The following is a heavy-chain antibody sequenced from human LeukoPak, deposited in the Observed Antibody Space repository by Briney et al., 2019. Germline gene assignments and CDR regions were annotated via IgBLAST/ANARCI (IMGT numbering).Heavy chain of an antibody. CDR3: ARGAKDSWMDY. Sequence: TGGSLRLSCAASGFTFSSYSMNWLRQAPGKGLEWVSSISSSSSYIYYADSVKGRFTISRDNAKNSLYLQMNSLRAEDTAVYYCARGAKDSWMDYWGQGTLVTVSS. D-gene: IGHD6-13*01. CDR1: GFTFSSYS. CDR2: ISSSSSYI. V-gene: IGHV3-21*01. J-gene: IGHJ4*02.